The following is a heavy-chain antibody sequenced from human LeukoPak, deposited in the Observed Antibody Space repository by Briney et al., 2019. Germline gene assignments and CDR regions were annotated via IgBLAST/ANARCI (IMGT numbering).Heavy chain of an antibody. Sequence: GGSLRLSCAASGFTFSDYYMSWIRQAPGKGLEWVSYISSSGSTIYYADSVKGRFTISRDNAKNSLYLQRNSLRAEDTPVYYCAREGFWSGYFSPFDYWGQGTLVTVSS. CDR2: ISSSGSTI. J-gene: IGHJ4*02. V-gene: IGHV3-11*01. D-gene: IGHD3-3*01. CDR3: AREGFWSGYFSPFDY. CDR1: GFTFSDYY.